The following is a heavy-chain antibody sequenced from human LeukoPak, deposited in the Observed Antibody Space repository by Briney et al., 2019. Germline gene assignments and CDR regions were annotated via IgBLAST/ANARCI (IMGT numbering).Heavy chain of an antibody. Sequence: GGSLRLSCAASGFTFSSYGMHWVRQAPGKGLEWVAFIRYDGSNKYYADSVKGRFTISRDNARNSVYLQMNSLRAGDTAVYYCVRRGPTTVTTHDAFDIWGQGTMVTVSS. V-gene: IGHV3-30*02. CDR2: IRYDGSNK. CDR3: VRRGPTTVTTHDAFDI. D-gene: IGHD4-17*01. CDR1: GFTFSSYG. J-gene: IGHJ3*02.